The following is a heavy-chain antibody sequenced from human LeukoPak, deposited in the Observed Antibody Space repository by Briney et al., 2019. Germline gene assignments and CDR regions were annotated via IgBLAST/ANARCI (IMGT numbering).Heavy chain of an antibody. Sequence: GGSLRLSCAASGFTFSSYSMNWVRQAPGKGLEWVSSISSSSSYIYYADSVKGRFTISRDNAKNSLYLQMNSLRAEDTAVYYCARGKKRWLQSEVFDYWGQGTLVTVSS. D-gene: IGHD5-24*01. CDR3: ARGKKRWLQSEVFDY. V-gene: IGHV3-21*01. CDR2: ISSSSSYI. CDR1: GFTFSSYS. J-gene: IGHJ4*02.